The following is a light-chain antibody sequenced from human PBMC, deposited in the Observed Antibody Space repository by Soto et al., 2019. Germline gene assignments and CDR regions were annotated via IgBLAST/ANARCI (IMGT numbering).Light chain of an antibody. CDR3: QQYHNCPPVT. CDR2: GAA. Sequence: IVLTQSPATLSLFPGKSPSLSCQSRQSISTKLAWYPKKPGQAPRLLIYGAATRAIGSPARFSGSGSGTDLTLTISSLQSEDAAAYYCQQYHNCPPVTFGQGTRLEI. J-gene: IGKJ5*01. V-gene: IGKV3-15*01. CDR1: QSISTK.